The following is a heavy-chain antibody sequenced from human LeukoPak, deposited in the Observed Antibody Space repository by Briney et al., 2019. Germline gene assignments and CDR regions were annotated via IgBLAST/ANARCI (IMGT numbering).Heavy chain of an antibody. D-gene: IGHD2-2*02. CDR1: GYTFTSYG. CDR3: ARDCSSTSCYRGVDYYGMDV. Sequence: ASVKVSCEASGYTFTSYGISWVRQAPGQGLEWMGWISACNGNTNYAQKLQGRVTMTTDTSTSTAYMELRSLRSDDTAVYYCARDCSSTSCYRGVDYYGMDVWGQGTTVTVSS. CDR2: ISACNGNT. J-gene: IGHJ6*02. V-gene: IGHV1-18*01.